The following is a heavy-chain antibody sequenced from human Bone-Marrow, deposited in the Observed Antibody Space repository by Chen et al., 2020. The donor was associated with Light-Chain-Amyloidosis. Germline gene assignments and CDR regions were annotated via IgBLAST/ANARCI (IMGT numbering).Heavy chain of an antibody. CDR1: GGSLSSSSYY. V-gene: IGHV4-39*07. J-gene: IGHJ4*02. Sequence: QLQLQESGPGLVKPSETLSLTCTVSGGSLSSSSYYWGWIRQPPGKGLEWIGSIHSSGSTYYSPSLKSRVTISVDTSKNQFSLKLDSVTAADTAVYYCTGDVRLEWAFCWGQGILVTVSS. CDR2: IHSSGST. D-gene: IGHD3-3*01. CDR3: TGDVRLEWAFC.